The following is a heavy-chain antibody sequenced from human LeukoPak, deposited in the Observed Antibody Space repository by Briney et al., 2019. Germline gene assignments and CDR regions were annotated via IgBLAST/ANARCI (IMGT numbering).Heavy chain of an antibody. D-gene: IGHD3-9*01. CDR2: ISGRGGST. J-gene: IGHJ4*02. Sequence: GGSLRLSCTASGFTFSSYAMSWVRQAPGKGLEWVSAISGRGGSTYYADSVKGRFTISRDNSKNTLYLQMNSLRAEDTAVYYCAKDRGRPYDILTPLDYWGQGTLVTVSS. CDR3: AKDRGRPYDILTPLDY. V-gene: IGHV3-23*01. CDR1: GFTFSSYA.